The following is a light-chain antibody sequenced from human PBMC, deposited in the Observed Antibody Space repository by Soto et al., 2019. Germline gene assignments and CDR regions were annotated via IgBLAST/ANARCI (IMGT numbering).Light chain of an antibody. J-gene: IGKJ4*01. CDR3: QQVKTYPRT. Sequence: EIVLTQSPATLSLSPGERATLSCRASQSVSSYLAWYQQKPGQAPRLLIYDASNRATGIPARFSGSGSGTEFTLTISSLEPEDFATYYCQQVKTYPRTFGGGTRWIS. CDR2: DAS. CDR1: QSVSSY. V-gene: IGKV3-11*01.